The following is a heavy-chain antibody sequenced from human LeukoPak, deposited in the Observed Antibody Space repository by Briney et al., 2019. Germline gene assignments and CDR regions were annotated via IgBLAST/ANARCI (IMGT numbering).Heavy chain of an antibody. CDR3: ARDWCDSGSYCRGAGLDL. CDR1: RFTISDYY. D-gene: IGHD3-10*01. Sequence: GGSLRLSCAASRFTISDYYMSWVRQAPGKGLEWVANIKADGSVVNYVDTVGGRLTISRDNAKNSLYLQLNSLRAEDTAVYYCARDWCDSGSYCRGAGLDLWGQGTMVTVSS. J-gene: IGHJ3*01. V-gene: IGHV3-7*01. CDR2: IKADGSVV.